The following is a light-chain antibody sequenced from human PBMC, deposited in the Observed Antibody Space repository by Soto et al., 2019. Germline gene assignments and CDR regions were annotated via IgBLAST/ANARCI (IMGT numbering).Light chain of an antibody. CDR3: QQYDYSRS. J-gene: IGKJ1*01. CDR2: DVS. V-gene: IGKV1-5*01. CDR1: QNVTAS. Sequence: IQMTQSPSTLSASVGDSVSITCRASQNVTASLAWYQHKPGEAPKLLIYDVSNLETGVPSRFSGSGSGTEFSLTIRSLQPDDFATYYCQQYDYSRSFGQGTKVDIK.